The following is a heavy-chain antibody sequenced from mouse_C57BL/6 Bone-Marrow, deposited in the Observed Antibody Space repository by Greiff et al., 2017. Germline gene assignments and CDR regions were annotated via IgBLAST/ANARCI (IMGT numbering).Heavy chain of an antibody. Sequence: QVQLQQSGPELVKPGASVKISCKASGYSFTSYYIHWVKQRPGQGLEWIGWIYPGGGKTKYNEKIKGKATLTADTSSSTAYMQLSSLTSEDSAVYYCAREVLWGFAYWGQGTLVTVSA. V-gene: IGHV1-66*01. CDR1: GYSFTSYY. CDR2: IYPGGGKT. J-gene: IGHJ3*01. CDR3: AREVLWGFAY. D-gene: IGHD1-1*02.